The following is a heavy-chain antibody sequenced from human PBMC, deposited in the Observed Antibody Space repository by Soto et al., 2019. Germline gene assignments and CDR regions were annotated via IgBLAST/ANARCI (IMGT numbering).Heavy chain of an antibody. CDR1: GFIFRAYA. V-gene: IGHV3-23*01. CDR2: ISGSGDSA. CDR3: GKERRGSGWSLCNF. J-gene: IGHJ4*02. D-gene: IGHD6-19*01. Sequence: GGSLRLSNTASGFIFRAYARNWFRRAPGKGLEWASDISGSGDSACYADSVEGRFTISRDNSRNTLYLQINSLRVDDTAVYYCGKERRGSGWSLCNFWGQGT.